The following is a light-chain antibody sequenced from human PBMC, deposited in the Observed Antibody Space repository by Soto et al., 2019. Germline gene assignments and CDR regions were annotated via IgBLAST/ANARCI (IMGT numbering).Light chain of an antibody. CDR2: EAS. CDR1: QSVSSY. V-gene: IGKV3-11*01. CDR3: QQRSNWSLT. Sequence: EIVLTQSPATLSLSPGERATLSCRASQSVSSYLAWYQQKPGQAPRLLIYEASNRATGIPARFSGSGSGTDFTLTISSLEPEDFAVYYCQQRSNWSLTFGGGTKLEIK. J-gene: IGKJ4*01.